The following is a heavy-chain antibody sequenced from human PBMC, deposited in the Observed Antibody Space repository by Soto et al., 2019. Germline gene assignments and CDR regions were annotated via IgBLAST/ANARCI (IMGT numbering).Heavy chain of an antibody. Sequence: GGSLRLSCAASGFTFSSYWMHWVRQAPGKGLVWVSRINSDGSSTSYADSVKGRFTISRDNAKNTLYLQMNSLRAEDTAVYYCARGRGIAAAEIFDYWGQGTLVTVSS. CDR2: INSDGSST. CDR1: GFTFSSYW. D-gene: IGHD6-13*01. CDR3: ARGRGIAAAEIFDY. V-gene: IGHV3-74*01. J-gene: IGHJ4*02.